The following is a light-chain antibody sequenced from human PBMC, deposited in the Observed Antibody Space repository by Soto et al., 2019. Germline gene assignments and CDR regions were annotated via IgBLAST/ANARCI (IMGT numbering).Light chain of an antibody. CDR2: IAS. CDR1: QGISNS. J-gene: IGKJ5*01. V-gene: IGKV1-9*01. CDR3: QQLDSYPLT. Sequence: IQFTQSPSSLSASIGDRVTITCRASQGISNSLAWYQQKPGKAPKLLIYIASTLQNGVPPRFSGSGFGTDFTLTISSLQPEDFATYYCQQLDSYPLTFGQGTRLEIK.